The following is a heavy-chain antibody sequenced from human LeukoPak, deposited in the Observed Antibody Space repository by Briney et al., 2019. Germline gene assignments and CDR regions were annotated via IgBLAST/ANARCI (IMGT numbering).Heavy chain of an antibody. CDR3: ATFTRVY. CDR1: GFTFSSYV. V-gene: IGHV3-30*04. Sequence: GRSLRLSCAASGFTFSSYVMHWVRQAPGKGLEWVAIISYDGSNEYYADSVKGRFTISRDNSKNTLYLQLNNLRVEDTALYYCATFTRVYWGQGTLVTVSS. CDR2: ISYDGSNE. D-gene: IGHD2/OR15-2a*01. J-gene: IGHJ4*02.